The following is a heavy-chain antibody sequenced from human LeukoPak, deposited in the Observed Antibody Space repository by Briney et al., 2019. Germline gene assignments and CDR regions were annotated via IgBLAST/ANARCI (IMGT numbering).Heavy chain of an antibody. V-gene: IGHV3-33*01. Sequence: PGRSLRLSCAASGFTFSSYGMHWVRQAPGKGLEWVAVIWYDGSNKCYADSVKGRFTISRDNSKNTLSLQMNSLRAEDTAVYYCARDKSLGARQLDYWGQGTLVTVSS. CDR2: IWYDGSNK. CDR1: GFTFSSYG. D-gene: IGHD7-27*01. J-gene: IGHJ4*02. CDR3: ARDKSLGARQLDY.